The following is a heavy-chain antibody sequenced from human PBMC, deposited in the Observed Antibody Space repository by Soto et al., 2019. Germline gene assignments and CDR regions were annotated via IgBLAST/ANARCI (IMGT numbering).Heavy chain of an antibody. CDR1: GGSISHFY. CDR3: ARLPGGDGAP. CDR2: IYDSGST. V-gene: IGHV4-59*01. J-gene: IGHJ5*02. Sequence: SETLSLTCTVSGGSISHFYWSWIRQSPGKGLEWLGYIYDSGSTSYNPSLRSRVTMSMDTSKTQFSLNLSSVTAADTAVYYCARLPGGDGAPWGQGILVTVSS. D-gene: IGHD2-21*02.